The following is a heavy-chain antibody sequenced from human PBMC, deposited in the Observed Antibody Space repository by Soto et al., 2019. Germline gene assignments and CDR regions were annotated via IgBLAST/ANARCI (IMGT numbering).Heavy chain of an antibody. CDR1: GGSIRSSDYY. CDR3: AKLYQGKRPPDY. V-gene: IGHV4-39*01. J-gene: IGHJ4*02. D-gene: IGHD2-2*01. Sequence: ETLSLTCSVSGGSIRSSDYYWGWIRQPPGKGLEWIGSIYYSGNTYYNPSLKSRVTISVDASRNQLSLKLTSVTAAVTAVYYCAKLYQGKRPPDYWGQGTRVTVSS. CDR2: IYYSGNT.